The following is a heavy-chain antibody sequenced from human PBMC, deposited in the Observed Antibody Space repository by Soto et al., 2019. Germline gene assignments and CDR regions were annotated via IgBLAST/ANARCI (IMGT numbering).Heavy chain of an antibody. J-gene: IGHJ3*02. V-gene: IGHV3-21*01. CDR1: GFTFSSYS. CDR2: ISSSSSYI. Sequence: GWSLRLSCAASGFTFSSYSMNWVRQAPGKGLEWVSSISSSSSYIYYADSVKGRFTISRDNAKNSLYLQMNSLRAEDTAVYYCARAWYYYDSSGYYALDAFDIWGQGTMVTVSS. CDR3: ARAWYYYDSSGYYALDAFDI. D-gene: IGHD3-22*01.